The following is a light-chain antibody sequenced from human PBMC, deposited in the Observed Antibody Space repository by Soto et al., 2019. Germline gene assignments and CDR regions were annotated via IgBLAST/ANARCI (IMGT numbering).Light chain of an antibody. J-gene: IGLJ3*02. Sequence: QSVLTQPPSASGSPGQSVTISCTGTSSDVGAYNYVSWYQQHPGKPPELMIYDVSKRPSGVPGRFSGSKSGNTASLTVSGLQGEDEADYYCSSYAGSSWVFGGGTKLTVL. CDR2: DVS. CDR3: SSYAGSSWV. V-gene: IGLV2-8*01. CDR1: SSDVGAYNY.